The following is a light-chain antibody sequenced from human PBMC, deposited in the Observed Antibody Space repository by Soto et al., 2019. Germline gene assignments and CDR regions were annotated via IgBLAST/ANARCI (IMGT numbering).Light chain of an antibody. CDR3: QQYNDYFT. CDR1: QSINSW. J-gene: IGKJ4*01. Sequence: DIQMTQSPSTLSVSIGDRVTITCRASQSINSWLARYQQKPGKAPKLLIYKASNLESGVPSRFSGSGSGTEVTLTISSLQPDDYATYYCQQYNDYFTFGGGTKVE. CDR2: KAS. V-gene: IGKV1-5*03.